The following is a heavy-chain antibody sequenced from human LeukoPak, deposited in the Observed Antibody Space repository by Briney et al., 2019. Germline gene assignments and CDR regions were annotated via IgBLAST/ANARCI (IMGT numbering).Heavy chain of an antibody. CDR2: IVGSGVTT. D-gene: IGHD3-22*01. Sequence: GGSLRLSCVASGFTFSNYGMNWVRQAPGKGLEWVSGIVGSGVTTYYADSVKGRFTISRDNSKNTLYLHMNGLRAEDTAVYYCAELGITMIRGVWGKGTTVTISS. J-gene: IGHJ6*04. CDR3: AELGITMIRGV. CDR1: GFTFSNYG. V-gene: IGHV3-23*01.